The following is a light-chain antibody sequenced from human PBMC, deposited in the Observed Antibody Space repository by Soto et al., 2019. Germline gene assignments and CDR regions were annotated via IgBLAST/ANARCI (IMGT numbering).Light chain of an antibody. V-gene: IGLV1-40*01. Sequence: QSALTQPPSVSGAPGQRVTISCTGSSSNIGAGYDVHWYQQLPGTAPKLLIYGNSNRPSGVPDRFSGSKSGTSASLAITGLQAEDEADYYCQSYDSSLSAFYVFGXGTIVTVL. J-gene: IGLJ1*01. CDR2: GNS. CDR1: SSNIGAGYD. CDR3: QSYDSSLSAFYV.